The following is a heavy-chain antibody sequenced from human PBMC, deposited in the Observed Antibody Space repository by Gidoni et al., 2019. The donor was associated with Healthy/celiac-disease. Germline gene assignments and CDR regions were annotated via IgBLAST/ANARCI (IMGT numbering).Heavy chain of an antibody. CDR2: IRSKANSYAT. CDR1: GFTFSGSA. V-gene: IGHV3-73*01. Sequence: EVQLVESGGGLVQPGGSLKLSCAASGFTFSGSAMHWVRQASGKGLEWVGRIRSKANSYATAYAASVKGRCTISRDDSKKTAYLQRNSLKTEDTAVYYCTIPFNYYDSSGYGGGRMTTVDYWGQGTLVTVSS. D-gene: IGHD3-22*01. J-gene: IGHJ4*02. CDR3: TIPFNYYDSSGYGGGRMTTVDY.